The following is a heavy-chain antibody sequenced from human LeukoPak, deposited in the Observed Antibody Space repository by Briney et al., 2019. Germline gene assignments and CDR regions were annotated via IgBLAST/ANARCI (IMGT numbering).Heavy chain of an antibody. D-gene: IGHD3-9*01. CDR2: INPNSGGT. CDR1: GYTFTGYY. CDR3: ARELVRYFDWLPGY. J-gene: IGHJ4*02. Sequence: ASVKVSCKASGYTFTGYYMHWVRQAPGQGLEWMGRINPNSGGTNYAQKFQGRVTMTRDTSISTAYMELSRLRSDGTAVYYCARELVRYFDWLPGYWGQGTLVTVSS. V-gene: IGHV1-2*06.